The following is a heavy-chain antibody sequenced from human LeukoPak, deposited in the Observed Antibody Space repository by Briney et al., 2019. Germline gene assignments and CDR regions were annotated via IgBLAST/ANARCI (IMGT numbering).Heavy chain of an antibody. V-gene: IGHV3-53*01. CDR3: ARLRRGY. J-gene: IGHJ4*02. CDR1: GLTVSSNH. CDR2: IKSDGTT. Sequence: PGGSLRLSCAASGLTVSSNHMSWVRQAPGKGLEWVSLIKSDGTTEYADSVKGRFTISRDNSKNTLFLQMNSLRVEDTAVYYCARLRRGYWGGGTPVTVSS.